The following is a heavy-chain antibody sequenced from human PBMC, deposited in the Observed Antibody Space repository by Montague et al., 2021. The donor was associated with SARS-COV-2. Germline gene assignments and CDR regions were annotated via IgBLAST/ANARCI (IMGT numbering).Heavy chain of an antibody. D-gene: IGHD3-22*01. V-gene: IGHV3-23*01. CDR3: AKVWVISGGDY. CDR1: GFTFRSYA. J-gene: IGHJ4*02. CDR2: ISGGGGTT. Sequence: SLRLSCAASGFTFRSYAMSWVRQAPGKGLEWVSAISGGGGTTYYADSVKGRFTISRDNSKNTLYLQMNSLRAEDTAVYYCAKVWVISGGDYWGQGTRVTVSS.